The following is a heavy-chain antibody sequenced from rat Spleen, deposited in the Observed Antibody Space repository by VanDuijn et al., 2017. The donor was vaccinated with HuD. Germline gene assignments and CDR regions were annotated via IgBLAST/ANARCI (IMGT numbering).Heavy chain of an antibody. D-gene: IGHD1-11*01. Sequence: EVHLVESDGGLVQPGRSLKLSCVASGFTFSDHYMAWVRQAPTKGLEWVATISYEGNTAFYGDSMKGRFTISRDNAKSTLYLQISSLRSEDTATYYCARQEDYGGYSRDYFGYWGQGVVVTVSS. CDR3: ARQEDYGGYSRDYFGY. J-gene: IGHJ2*01. CDR2: ISYEGNTA. CDR1: GFTFSDHY. V-gene: IGHV5-22*01.